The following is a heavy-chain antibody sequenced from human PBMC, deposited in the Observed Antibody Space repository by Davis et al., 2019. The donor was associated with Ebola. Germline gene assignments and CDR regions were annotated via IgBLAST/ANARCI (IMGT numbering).Heavy chain of an antibody. Sequence: GGSLRLSCAASGFTFSDSGMHWVRQAPGKGLEWVAVISYDGSRIYYGDSVKGRFTISRDNSKNTLYLQMNSLRAEDTAVYYCASRSYSGSYSFDYWGQGTLVTVSS. CDR1: GFTFSDSG. CDR2: ISYDGSRI. J-gene: IGHJ4*02. CDR3: ASRSYSGSYSFDY. D-gene: IGHD1-26*01. V-gene: IGHV3-30*03.